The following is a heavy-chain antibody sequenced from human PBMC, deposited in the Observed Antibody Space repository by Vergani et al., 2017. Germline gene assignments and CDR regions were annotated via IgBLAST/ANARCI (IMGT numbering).Heavy chain of an antibody. CDR1: CDSMMRSHYY. V-gene: IGHV4-39*01. CDR2: ISSSGST. J-gene: IGHJ1*01. D-gene: IGHD6-19*01. CDR3: TRHGRSGWAGYFQH. Sequence: QLQLQESGPGLVKPSETLSLICTVSCDSMMRSHYYWGWIRQAPGSGLEWIGSISSSGSTYYNPSLKRRVTMSVDTSKNRLSLRVTSMTAADTAVYYCTRHGRSGWAGYFQHRGQGTLVTASS.